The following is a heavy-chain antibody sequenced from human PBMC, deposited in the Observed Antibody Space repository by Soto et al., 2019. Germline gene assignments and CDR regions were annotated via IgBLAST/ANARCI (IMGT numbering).Heavy chain of an antibody. CDR1: GYTFTSYG. D-gene: IGHD3-16*01. V-gene: IGHV1-18*01. CDR2: ISAYNGNT. CDR3: AGSNDAYYFDY. Sequence: ASVKVSCKASGYTFTSYGISWVRQAPGQGLEWMGWISAYNGNTNYAQKLQGRVTMTTDTSTSTACMELRSLRSDDTAVYYCAGSNDAYYFDYWGQGTPVTVSS. J-gene: IGHJ4*02.